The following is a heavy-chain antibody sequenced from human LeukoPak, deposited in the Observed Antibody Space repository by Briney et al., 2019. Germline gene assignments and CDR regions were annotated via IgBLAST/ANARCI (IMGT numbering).Heavy chain of an antibody. D-gene: IGHD3-22*01. CDR3: ARLHYYDSSGNYYGANWFDS. Sequence: SETLSLPCTVSGGSISSSGYYWAWIRQPPGKGLEWLGSIYFSGSTYYNPSLKSRVTISVDTSKNQFSLQLSSVTVADTAVYFCARLHYYDSSGNYYGANWFDSWGLGTLVTVSS. J-gene: IGHJ5*01. CDR2: IYFSGST. V-gene: IGHV4-39*01. CDR1: GGSISSSGYY.